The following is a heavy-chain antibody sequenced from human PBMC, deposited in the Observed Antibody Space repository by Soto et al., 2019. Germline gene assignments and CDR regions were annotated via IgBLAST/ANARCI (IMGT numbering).Heavy chain of an antibody. D-gene: IGHD2-2*01. Sequence: QVQLVQSGAEVRKPGASVKVSCTASGYSFTDYSLQWVRQTPGQGLEWMGWINPKSGATTYAQKFQGSVTMTRDTFISTAYTELSRLKSDDTPVYYCVSGDRVLGPALRRRDVEEKFLNGMDVWGEGTAVTVSS. CDR2: INPKSGAT. V-gene: IGHV1-2*04. J-gene: IGHJ6*04. CDR1: GYSFTDYS. CDR3: VSGDRVLGPALRRRDVEEKFLNGMDV.